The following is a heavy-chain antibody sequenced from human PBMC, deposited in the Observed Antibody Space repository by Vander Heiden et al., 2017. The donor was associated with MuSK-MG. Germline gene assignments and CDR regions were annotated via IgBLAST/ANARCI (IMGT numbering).Heavy chain of an antibody. CDR2: IKQDGSEK. CDR1: GFTFRNYW. CDR3: ARDGSGSVDYYTGMDV. Sequence: EVQLVESGGGLVQPGGSLRLSCAASGFTFRNYWMNWVRQVPGKGLEWVANIKQDGSEKYYVDSVKGRVTISRDNARNSVYLQMNSLSVEDTAVYYCARDGSGSVDYYTGMDVWGQGTTVIVSS. J-gene: IGHJ6*02. V-gene: IGHV3-7*01. D-gene: IGHD1-26*01.